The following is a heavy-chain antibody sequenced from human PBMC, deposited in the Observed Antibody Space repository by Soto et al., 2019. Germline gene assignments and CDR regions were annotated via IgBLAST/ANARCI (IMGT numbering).Heavy chain of an antibody. CDR1: GFTFSNYA. CDR3: ARGSGYSYGYANNASDY. CDR2: ISGSGGST. D-gene: IGHD5-18*01. Sequence: GGSLRLSCAASGFTFSNYAMSWVRQPPGEGLEWASSISGSGGSTYYADSVKGRFTISRDNSKYMLYLQMNSLRAEDTAVYYCARGSGYSYGYANNASDYWGQGSLVTVSS. J-gene: IGHJ4*02. V-gene: IGHV3-23*01.